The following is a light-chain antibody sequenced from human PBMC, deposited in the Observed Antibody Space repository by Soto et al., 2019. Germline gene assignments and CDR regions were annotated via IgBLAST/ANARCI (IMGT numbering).Light chain of an antibody. CDR2: GAS. Sequence: IHSTQYHCSLSASVGDRVTITCQASQDISNYLNWYPQKPGKAPKLLIYGASSLQSGVPSRFSGGGSGTDFNLTISSLQGGDFTAYYCQHSYSHAHTFGHGSRVAI. CDR1: QDISNY. J-gene: IGKJ5*01. CDR3: QHSYSHAHT. V-gene: IGKV1-39*01.